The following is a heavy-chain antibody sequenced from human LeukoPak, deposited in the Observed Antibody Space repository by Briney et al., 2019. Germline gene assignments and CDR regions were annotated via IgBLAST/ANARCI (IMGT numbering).Heavy chain of an antibody. V-gene: IGHV3-7*03. CDR1: GFTFSDYW. J-gene: IGHJ4*02. Sequence: GESLRLSCAASGFTFSDYWMSWVRQAPGKGLEWVANIKQDGSEKYYVDSVKGRFTISRDNAKNSLYLQMNSLRAEDTAVYYCARRYFDYWGQGTLVTVSS. CDR3: ARRYFDY. CDR2: IKQDGSEK.